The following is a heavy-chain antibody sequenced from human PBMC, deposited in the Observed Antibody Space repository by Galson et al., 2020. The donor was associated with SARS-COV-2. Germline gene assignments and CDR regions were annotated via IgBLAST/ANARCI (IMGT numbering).Heavy chain of an antibody. D-gene: IGHD1-1*01. Sequence: SQTLSLTCAVSGDSITSSNYYWGWIRQPPGKGLEWIGNIYYSGNVYDSPSLKSRVTISRDTSKNQFSLNLNSVTAADTAVYYCARGGPPGSSDAFDVWGQGTIVSVSS. CDR1: GDSITSSNYY. CDR3: ARGGPPGSSDAFDV. J-gene: IGHJ3*01. V-gene: IGHV4-39*07. CDR2: IYYSGNV.